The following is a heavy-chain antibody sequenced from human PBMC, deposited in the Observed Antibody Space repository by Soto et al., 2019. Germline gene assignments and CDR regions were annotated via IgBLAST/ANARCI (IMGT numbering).Heavy chain of an antibody. CDR2: INHSGST. CDR1: GGSIRTAVYS. CDR3: ARGHQRYAMDX. Sequence: SETLSLTCDVSGGSIRTAVYSWNWIRQPPGKGLEWVGYINHSGSTYDNPSLKSRVTMSVNRSKNQFSLNLTSVTAADTAVYFCARGHQRYAMDXGGQGTTVTVSX. J-gene: IGHJ6*02. V-gene: IGHV4-30-2*01.